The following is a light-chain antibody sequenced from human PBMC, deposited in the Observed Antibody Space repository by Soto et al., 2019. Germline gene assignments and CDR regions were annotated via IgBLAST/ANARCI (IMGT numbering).Light chain of an antibody. CDR3: QQYNNYPYT. Sequence: DIQMTQSPSTLSASVGDRVTITCRASQSISSWLAWYQQRPGKAPKLLIYKASSLQSGVPSRFSGSGSGTEFTLTNSSLQPDDFATYYCQQYNNYPYTFGQGTKLEIK. CDR1: QSISSW. CDR2: KAS. V-gene: IGKV1-5*03. J-gene: IGKJ2*01.